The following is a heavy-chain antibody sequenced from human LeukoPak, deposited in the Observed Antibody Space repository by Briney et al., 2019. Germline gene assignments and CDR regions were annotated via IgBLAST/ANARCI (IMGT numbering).Heavy chain of an antibody. Sequence: PSETLSLTCTVSGGSVSSSSYYWGWIRQPPGKGLEWIGSIYYSGSTYYNPSLKSRVTISVDTSKNQFSLKLSSVTAADTAVYYCARVYSKNWFDPWGQGTLVTVSS. CDR3: ARVYSKNWFDP. CDR1: GGSVSSSSYY. D-gene: IGHD5-12*01. J-gene: IGHJ5*02. V-gene: IGHV4-39*01. CDR2: IYYSGST.